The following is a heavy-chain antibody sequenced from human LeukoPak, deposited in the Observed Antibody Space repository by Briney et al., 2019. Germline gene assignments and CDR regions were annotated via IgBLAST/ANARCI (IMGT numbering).Heavy chain of an antibody. CDR1: GYTFTSYD. CDR3: VRTPPNWGADF. J-gene: IGHJ4*02. V-gene: IGHV1-8*01. Sequence: GALVKVSCKASGYTFTSYDINWMRQATGQGLEWMGWMSPNSGNTGYAQKFQGRVTMTRDTSTGTAYLELSSLRSEDSAVYYCVRTPPNWGADFWGQGTLVTVSS. CDR2: MSPNSGNT. D-gene: IGHD7-27*01.